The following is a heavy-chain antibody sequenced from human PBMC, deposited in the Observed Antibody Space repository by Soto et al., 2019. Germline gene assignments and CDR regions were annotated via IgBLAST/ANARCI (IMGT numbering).Heavy chain of an antibody. CDR3: ANDYRDSYYYMDV. D-gene: IGHD4-4*01. CDR2: ISGSGGST. J-gene: IGHJ6*03. Sequence: EVQLLESGGGLVQPGGSLRLSCAASGFTFSSYAMSWVRQAPGKGLEWVSAISGSGGSTYYADSVKGRFTISRDNSKNTLYLQMNSLRAEATAVYYCANDYRDSYYYMDVWGKGTTVTVSS. CDR1: GFTFSSYA. V-gene: IGHV3-23*01.